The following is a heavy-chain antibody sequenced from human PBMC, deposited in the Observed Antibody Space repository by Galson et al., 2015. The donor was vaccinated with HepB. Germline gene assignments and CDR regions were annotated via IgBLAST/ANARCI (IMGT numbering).Heavy chain of an antibody. D-gene: IGHD3-22*01. J-gene: IGHJ4*02. CDR3: ARVDNEGYGTSGYYRQADY. V-gene: IGHV3-30*09. Sequence: SLRLSCAASGFNFSNFAMHWVRLPPGKGLEWVSLISYDGNDKYYADSVKGRSAISRDNSKDTLYLQMNSLRAEDTAVYYCARVDNEGYGTSGYYRQADYWGQGALVTVSS. CDR2: ISYDGNDK. CDR1: GFNFSNFA.